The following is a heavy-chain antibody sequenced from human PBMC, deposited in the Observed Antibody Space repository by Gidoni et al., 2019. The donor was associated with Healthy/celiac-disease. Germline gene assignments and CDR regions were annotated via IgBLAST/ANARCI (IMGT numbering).Heavy chain of an antibody. J-gene: IGHJ4*02. CDR2: ISSSSSYI. D-gene: IGHD5-18*01. Sequence: EVQLVESGGGLVKPGGSLRLSCAASGFTFSSYSMNWVRQAPGKGLEWVSSISSSSSYIYYADSVKGRFTISRDNAKNSLYLQMNSLRAEDTAVYYCASLDHMAMGYWGQGTLVTVSS. CDR3: ASLDHMAMGY. CDR1: GFTFSSYS. V-gene: IGHV3-21*01.